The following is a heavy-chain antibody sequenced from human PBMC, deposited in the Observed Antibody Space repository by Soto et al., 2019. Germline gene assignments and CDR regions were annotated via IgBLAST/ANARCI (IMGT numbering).Heavy chain of an antibody. D-gene: IGHD5-12*01. J-gene: IGHJ4*02. CDR2: LTGSAGST. CDR3: AKDRNRWLRFDLGY. CDR1: GFTFSSYA. Sequence: EVQLLESGGGLVQPGGSLRLSCAASGFTFSSYAMSWVRQAPGKGLEWVSSLTGSAGSTYYADSVKGRFTISRDNSKTTLYLQMTSLRAEDTAVYYCAKDRNRWLRFDLGYWGQGPLVTISS. V-gene: IGHV3-23*01.